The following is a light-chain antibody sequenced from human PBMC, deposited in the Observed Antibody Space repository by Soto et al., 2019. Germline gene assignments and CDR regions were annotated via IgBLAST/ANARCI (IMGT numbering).Light chain of an antibody. V-gene: IGLV2-14*01. CDR2: EVT. CDR1: SSDVGGYNF. Sequence: QSVLTQPASVSGSPGQSITISCTGSSSDVGGYNFVSWYQHHPGKAPQLMIYEVTDRPSGVSNRFSGSKSGNTASLTISGLQAEDEADYYCSSYTTSSTRVFGTGTKVTGL. CDR3: SSYTTSSTRV. J-gene: IGLJ1*01.